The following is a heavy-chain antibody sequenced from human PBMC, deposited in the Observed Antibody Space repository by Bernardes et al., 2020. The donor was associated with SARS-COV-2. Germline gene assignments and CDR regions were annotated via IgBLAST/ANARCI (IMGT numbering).Heavy chain of an antibody. CDR3: ARGKGKGSSWYYYYYGMDV. CDR2: INPNSGGT. J-gene: IGHJ6*02. CDR1: GYTFTGYY. D-gene: IGHD6-13*01. V-gene: IGHV1-2*04. Sequence: ASVKVSCKASGYTFTGYYMHWVRQAPGQGLEWMGWINPNSGGTNYAQKFQGWVTMTRDTSISTAYMELSRLRSDDTAVYYCARGKGKGSSWYYYYYGMDVWGQGTTVTVSS.